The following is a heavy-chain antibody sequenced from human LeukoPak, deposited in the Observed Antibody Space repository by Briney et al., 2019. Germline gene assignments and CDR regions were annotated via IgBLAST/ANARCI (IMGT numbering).Heavy chain of an antibody. CDR1: GYTFTGYY. CDR3: ARFPLGGDHAFDI. J-gene: IGHJ3*02. D-gene: IGHD2-21*01. V-gene: IGHV1-2*02. CDR2: INPNSGGT. Sequence: ASVKVSCKASGYTFTGYYMHWVRQAPGQGLEWMGWINPNSGGTNYAQKFQGRVTMTRDTSISTAYMELSRLRSDDTAVYCCARFPLGGDHAFDIWGQGTMVTVSS.